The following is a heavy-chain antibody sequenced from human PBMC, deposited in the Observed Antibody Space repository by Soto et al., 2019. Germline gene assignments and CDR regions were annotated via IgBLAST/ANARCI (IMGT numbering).Heavy chain of an antibody. Sequence: QGQLQESGPGLVKPSQTMSLTCTVSGGSISSGGYYWSWLRQHPVKRLEWIGYIYYSGSTYYNPSLKIRVTISIDKSKHQFSLKLSSVTAADTAVYYCARDQFEETGGGYSGYDLVYWGQVTLVTVSS. D-gene: IGHD5-12*01. CDR1: GGSISSGGYY. CDR3: ARDQFEETGGGYSGYDLVY. CDR2: IYYSGST. V-gene: IGHV4-31*03. J-gene: IGHJ4*02.